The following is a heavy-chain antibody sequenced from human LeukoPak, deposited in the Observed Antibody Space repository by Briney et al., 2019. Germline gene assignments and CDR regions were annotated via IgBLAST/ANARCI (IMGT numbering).Heavy chain of an antibody. CDR1: GGSSSGYY. CDR2: INHSGST. J-gene: IGHJ4*02. Sequence: SETLSLTCAVYGGSSSGYYWSWIRQPPGKGLEWIGEINHSGSTNYNPSLKSRVTISVDTSKNQFSLKLSSVTAADTAVYYCARGLRALYLKYYFDYWGQGTLVTVSS. V-gene: IGHV4-34*01. D-gene: IGHD3-10*01. CDR3: ARGLRALYLKYYFDY.